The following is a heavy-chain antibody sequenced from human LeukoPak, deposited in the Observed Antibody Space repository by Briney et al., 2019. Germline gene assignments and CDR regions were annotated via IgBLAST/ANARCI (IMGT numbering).Heavy chain of an antibody. V-gene: IGHV3-23*01. CDR1: GFTFSSYA. D-gene: IGHD3-22*01. J-gene: IGHJ1*01. CDR3: AKRKVVGNGGYYHTSPFQH. CDR2: ISGSGGST. Sequence: PGGSLRLSCAASGFTFSSYAVSWVRQAPGKGLEWVSAISGSGGSTYYADSVKGRFTISRDNSKNTLYLQMNSLRAEDTAVYYCAKRKVVGNGGYYHTSPFQHWGQGTLVTVSS.